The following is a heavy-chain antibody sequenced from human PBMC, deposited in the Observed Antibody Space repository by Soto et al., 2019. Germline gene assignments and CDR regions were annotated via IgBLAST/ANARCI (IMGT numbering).Heavy chain of an antibody. Sequence: QVQLVQSGAEVKKPGASVKVSCKAAGYTFTSYDINWVRQATGQGLEWMGWMNPNSGNTGYAQKFQGRVTMARNTSISTAYMELSSLSSEHTAVYYCARASYYDFWSGYSLHYYMDVWGKGTTVTVSS. J-gene: IGHJ6*03. CDR3: ARASYYDFWSGYSLHYYMDV. D-gene: IGHD3-3*01. CDR2: MNPNSGNT. V-gene: IGHV1-8*01. CDR1: GYTFTSYD.